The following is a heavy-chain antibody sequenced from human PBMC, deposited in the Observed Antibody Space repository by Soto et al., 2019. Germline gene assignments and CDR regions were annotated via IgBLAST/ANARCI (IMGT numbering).Heavy chain of an antibody. J-gene: IGHJ4*02. CDR3: ARLSRFLEWEPFDY. V-gene: IGHV3-74*01. Sequence: GGSLRLSCAASGFTFSSYAMSWVRQAPGKGLVWVSRIKSDGSSTTYADSVKGRFTISRDNAKNTLYLLMTSLRADDTAVYYCARLSRFLEWEPFDYWGQGTLVTVSS. CDR1: GFTFSSYA. CDR2: IKSDGSST. D-gene: IGHD3-3*01.